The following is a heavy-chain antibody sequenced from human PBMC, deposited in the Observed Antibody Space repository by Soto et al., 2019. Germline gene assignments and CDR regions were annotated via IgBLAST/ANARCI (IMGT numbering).Heavy chain of an antibody. J-gene: IGHJ6*03. CDR1: GYTFINYY. Sequence: QVQLVQSGAEVKKPGASVKVSCKASGYTFINYYMHWVRQAPGQGLEWMGIINPSDGSTSYAQKFQGRVTMTRDTSTNTVYMELSSLRSEDTAVYFCSRVAQHYFGSGSYLQYYWYYMDVCGKGTSVTVSS. CDR2: INPSDGST. D-gene: IGHD3-10*01. CDR3: SRVAQHYFGSGSYLQYYWYYMDV. V-gene: IGHV1-46*03.